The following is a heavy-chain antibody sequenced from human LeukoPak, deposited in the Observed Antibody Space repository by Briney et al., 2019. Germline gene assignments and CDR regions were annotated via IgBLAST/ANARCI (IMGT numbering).Heavy chain of an antibody. V-gene: IGHV3-48*02. J-gene: IGHJ4*02. CDR2: ISSSGSAI. CDR3: ARVGYDYMAPFDY. D-gene: IGHD5-12*01. CDR1: GFTSSTYS. Sequence: GGSLRLSCVASGFTSSTYSMSWVRQAPGKGLEWVSYISSSGSAIYYADSVKGRLTISRDNAKNSLYLQMNSLRDEDTAVYYCARVGYDYMAPFDYWGQGTLVTVSS.